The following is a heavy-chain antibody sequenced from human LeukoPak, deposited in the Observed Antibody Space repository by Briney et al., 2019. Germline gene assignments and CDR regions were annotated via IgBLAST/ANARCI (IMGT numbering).Heavy chain of an antibody. CDR1: GYTFTSYY. V-gene: IGHV1-46*01. CDR3: ARGPRYYYGSGSYMDV. Sequence: ASVKVSCKASGYTFTSYYMHWVRQAPGQGLEWMGIINPSGGSTSYAQKFQGRVTMTRDTSTSTVYMELSSLRSEDTAVYYCARGPRYYYGSGSYMDVWGKGTTVTVSS. J-gene: IGHJ6*04. D-gene: IGHD3-10*01. CDR2: INPSGGST.